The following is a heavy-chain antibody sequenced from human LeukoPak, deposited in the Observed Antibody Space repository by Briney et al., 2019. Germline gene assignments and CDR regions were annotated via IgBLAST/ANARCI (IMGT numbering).Heavy chain of an antibody. CDR3: ARGGGLTGASECDY. Sequence: SESLSLTCTVSGGSMGSYYRGWIRQPPGKGREWVGYIYYIVTTNYNSYLKSRVTMSVETSKNQSSLKLSCVTAADTGVYYCARGGGLTGASECDYWRQGTLVSV. J-gene: IGHJ4*02. V-gene: IGHV4-59*01. CDR2: IYYIVTT. D-gene: IGHD3-9*01. CDR1: GGSMGSYY.